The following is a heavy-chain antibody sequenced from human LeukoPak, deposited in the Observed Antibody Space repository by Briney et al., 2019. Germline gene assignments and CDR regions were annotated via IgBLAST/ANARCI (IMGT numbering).Heavy chain of an antibody. CDR2: IRFDGSEI. CDR1: GFTSFSGHW. V-gene: IGHV3-7*01. J-gene: IGHJ4*02. CDR3: ATRNNFEY. Sequence: GGSLRLSCTVSGFTSFSGHWMNWVRQAPGKGLEWVANIRFDGSEIGYGDSVEGRFIISRDNSKNSLYLQMNSLSAEDTAVYYCATRNNFEYWGQGTLVTVSS.